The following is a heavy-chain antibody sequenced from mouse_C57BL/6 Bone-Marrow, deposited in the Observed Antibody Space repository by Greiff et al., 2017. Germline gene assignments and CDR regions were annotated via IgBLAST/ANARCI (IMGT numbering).Heavy chain of an antibody. CDR3: ADDYDWFAY. Sequence: EVMLVESGGGLVKPGGSLKLSCAASGFTFSDYGMHWVRQAPEKGLEWVAYISSGSSTINYADTVKGRFTISRDNAKNTLFLQLTSLSSADTAMYYCADDYDWFAYWCQGPLVTVSA. CDR1: GFTFSDYG. J-gene: IGHJ3*01. D-gene: IGHD2-4*01. CDR2: ISSGSSTI. V-gene: IGHV5-17*01.